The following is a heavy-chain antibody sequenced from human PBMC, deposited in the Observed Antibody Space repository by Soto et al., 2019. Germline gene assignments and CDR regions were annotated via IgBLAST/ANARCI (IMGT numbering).Heavy chain of an antibody. Sequence: PGGSLRLSCAASGFTVSSNYMSWVRQAPGKGLEWVSVIYSGGSTYYADSVKGRFTISRDNSKNTLYLQMNSLRAEDTAVYYCARVQQYYYDSSGYDYWGQGTLVTVSS. D-gene: IGHD3-22*01. V-gene: IGHV3-53*01. J-gene: IGHJ4*02. CDR1: GFTVSSNY. CDR3: ARVQQYYYDSSGYDY. CDR2: IYSGGST.